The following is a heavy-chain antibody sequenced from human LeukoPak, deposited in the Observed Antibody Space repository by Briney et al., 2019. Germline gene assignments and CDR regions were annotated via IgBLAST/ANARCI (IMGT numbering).Heavy chain of an antibody. CDR3: ARIGYSSGWYAFYFDC. Sequence: PGGSLRLSCAASGFTFSTYWMSWFRQAPGKGLEWVANIKQDGSEKYFVDSVKGRFTISRDNAKNSLYLQMNSLRAEDTAVYYCARIGYSSGWYAFYFDCWGQGTLVTVSS. V-gene: IGHV3-7*01. CDR1: GFTFSTYW. CDR2: IKQDGSEK. D-gene: IGHD6-19*01. J-gene: IGHJ4*02.